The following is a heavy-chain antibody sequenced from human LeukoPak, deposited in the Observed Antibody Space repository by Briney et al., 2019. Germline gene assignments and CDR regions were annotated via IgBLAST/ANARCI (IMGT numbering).Heavy chain of an antibody. J-gene: IGHJ3*02. Sequence: RSGGSLRLSCAASGFTFSSYCMHWVRQAPGKGLVWVSRINSDGSSTSYADSVKGRFTISRDNAKNTLYLQMNSLRAEDTAVYYCARGSRAQGNAFDIWGQGTMVTVSS. V-gene: IGHV3-74*01. D-gene: IGHD3-10*01. CDR3: ARGSRAQGNAFDI. CDR2: INSDGSST. CDR1: GFTFSSYC.